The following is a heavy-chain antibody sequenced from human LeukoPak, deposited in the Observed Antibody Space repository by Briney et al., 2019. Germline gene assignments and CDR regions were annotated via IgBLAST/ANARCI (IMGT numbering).Heavy chain of an antibody. V-gene: IGHV3-30*02. Sequence: GGSLRLSCAASGLIFSTYGMHWVRQAPGKGLGWVAFIRYDGSNKYYADSVKGRFTISRDNSKNTLYLQMNSLRAEDTALYYCAKDTRGYYYYMDVWGKGTTVTISS. J-gene: IGHJ6*03. CDR2: IRYDGSNK. D-gene: IGHD2-2*01. CDR1: GLIFSTYG. CDR3: AKDTRGYYYYMDV.